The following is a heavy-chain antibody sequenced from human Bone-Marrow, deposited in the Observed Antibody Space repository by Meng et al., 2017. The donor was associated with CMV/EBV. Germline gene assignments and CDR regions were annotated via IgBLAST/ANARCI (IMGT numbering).Heavy chain of an antibody. V-gene: IGHV1-69*10. Sequence: SVKVSCKASGGTFSSYAISWVRQAPGQGLEWMGGIIPILGIANYAQKFQGRVTITADKSTSTAYMELSSLRSEDTAVYYCASGGGGILGIVYWGQGTLVAVSS. D-gene: IGHD3-16*01. CDR1: GGTFSSYA. J-gene: IGHJ4*02. CDR3: ASGGGGILGIVY. CDR2: IIPILGIA.